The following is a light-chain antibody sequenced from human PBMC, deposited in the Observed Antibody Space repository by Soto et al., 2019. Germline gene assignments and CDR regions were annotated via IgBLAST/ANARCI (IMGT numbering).Light chain of an antibody. CDR2: EGS. CDR3: CAYSSSSTLV. V-gene: IGLV2-23*01. J-gene: IGLJ3*02. CDR1: NSDIGSYNL. Sequence: QSALTQPASVSGSPGQSITISCTGTNSDIGSYNLVSWYQQHPGKAPKLMIYEGSQRPSGVSNRFSGSKSGNTASLTISGLQAEDEADYYCCAYSSSSTLVFGGGTKVTVL.